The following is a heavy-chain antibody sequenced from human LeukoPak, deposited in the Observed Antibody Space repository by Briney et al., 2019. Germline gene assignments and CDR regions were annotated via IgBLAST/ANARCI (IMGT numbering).Heavy chain of an antibody. J-gene: IGHJ4*02. CDR3: ARRGESGGFDY. Sequence: SETLSLTCTVSGDSFSSNNYWTWVRQPPGKGLEWIGEIYRSGATNYNPSLRSRVTVSLDKSKNQFSLRLNSVTAADTAVYYCARRGESGGFDYWGQGTLVTVSS. V-gene: IGHV4-4*02. CDR2: IYRSGAT. CDR1: GDSFSSNNY. D-gene: IGHD3-10*01.